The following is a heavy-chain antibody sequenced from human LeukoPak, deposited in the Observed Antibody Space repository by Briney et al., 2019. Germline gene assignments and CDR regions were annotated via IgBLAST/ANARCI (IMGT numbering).Heavy chain of an antibody. J-gene: IGHJ4*02. CDR2: INPNSGGT. D-gene: IGHD1-26*01. Sequence: ASVKVSCKASGYTFTGYYMHWVRQAPGQGLEWMGWINPNSGGTNYAQKFQGRVTMTRDTSISTAYMELSRLRSDDTAVYYCARDLRGATQGAYYFDYWGQGTLVTVSS. CDR1: GYTFTGYY. V-gene: IGHV1-2*02. CDR3: ARDLRGATQGAYYFDY.